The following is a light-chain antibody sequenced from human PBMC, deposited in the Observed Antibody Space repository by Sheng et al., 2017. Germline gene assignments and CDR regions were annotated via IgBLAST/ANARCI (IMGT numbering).Light chain of an antibody. V-gene: IGLV1-40*01. J-gene: IGLJ2*01. CDR1: SSNIGAGNA. CDR2: ANI. CDR3: AVWDDILNGWL. Sequence: QSFLTQPPSVSGAPGQRVTISCSGTSSNIGAGNAVHWYQQFPGTAPKLLIYANIQRESGVPDRFTGSKSATSASLAISGLQTDDEAYYFCAVWDDILNGWLFGGGTKLTVL.